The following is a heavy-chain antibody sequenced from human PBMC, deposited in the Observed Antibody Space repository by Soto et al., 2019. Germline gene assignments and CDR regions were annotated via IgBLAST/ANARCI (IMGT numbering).Heavy chain of an antibody. CDR3: ARGGLQRVLNYYDSSGYWYYGMDV. J-gene: IGHJ6*02. Sequence: SVKVSCKASGGTFSSYAISWVRQAPGQGLEWMGGIIPIFGTANYAQKFQGRVTITADESTSTAYMELSSLRPEDTAVYYCARGGLQRVLNYYDSSGYWYYGMDVWGQGTTVTVSS. CDR2: IIPIFGTA. CDR1: GGTFSSYA. V-gene: IGHV1-69*13. D-gene: IGHD3-22*01.